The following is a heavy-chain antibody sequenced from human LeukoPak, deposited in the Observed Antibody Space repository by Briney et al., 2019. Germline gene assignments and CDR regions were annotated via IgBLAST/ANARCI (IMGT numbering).Heavy chain of an antibody. CDR3: ARDMVRGVITH. CDR2: IWYDGSNK. J-gene: IGHJ4*02. V-gene: IGHV3-33*01. CDR1: GCTFSSYG. D-gene: IGHD3-10*01. Sequence: GGSLRLSCAASGCTFSSYGMHWVRQAPGKGLEWVAVIWYDGSNKYYADSVKGRFTISRDNSKNTLYLQMNSLRAEDTAVYYCARDMVRGVITHWGQGTLVTVSS.